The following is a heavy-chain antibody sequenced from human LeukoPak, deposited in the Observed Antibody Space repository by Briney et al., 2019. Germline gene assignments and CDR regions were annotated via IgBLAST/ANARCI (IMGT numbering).Heavy chain of an antibody. CDR2: VDPEDGET. CDR3: ATLTTTTSSGSYSNWYFDL. CDR1: GYTFTDYY. V-gene: IGHV1-69-2*01. J-gene: IGHJ2*01. D-gene: IGHD1-26*01. Sequence: GASVKVSCKASGYTFTDYYMHWVQQAPGKGLEWMGRVDPEDGETIYAEKFQGRVTITADTSTDTAYMELSSLRSEDTAVYYCATLTTTTSSGSYSNWYFDLWGRGTLVTVSS.